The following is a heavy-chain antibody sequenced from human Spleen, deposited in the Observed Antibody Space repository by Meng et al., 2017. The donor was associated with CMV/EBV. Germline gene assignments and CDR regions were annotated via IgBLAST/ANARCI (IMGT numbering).Heavy chain of an antibody. CDR1: GFTFDDYA. J-gene: IGHJ3*02. V-gene: IGHV3-20*04. D-gene: IGHD1-26*01. Sequence: GESLKISCAASGFTFDDYAMHWVRQAPGKGLEWVSGIRWNGETTGYADSVKGRFTISRDNAKNSLYLQMNRLRAEDTALYYCARLRGPTPSGNAFDIWGQGTMVTVSS. CDR3: ARLRGPTPSGNAFDI. CDR2: IRWNGETT.